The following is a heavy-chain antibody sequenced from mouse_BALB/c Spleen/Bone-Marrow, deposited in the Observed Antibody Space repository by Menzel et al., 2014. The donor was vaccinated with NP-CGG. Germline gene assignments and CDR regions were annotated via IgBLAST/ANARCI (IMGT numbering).Heavy chain of an antibody. D-gene: IGHD2-2*01. Sequence: HVQLQQSGAELAKPGASVKMSCKASGYTFTSYWMHWVKQRPGQGLEWIGYINPSTGYTEYNQKFKDKATLTADKSSSTAYMQLSSLTSEDSAVYYCAREGVTKGGFAYWGQGTPVTVSA. CDR2: INPSTGYT. V-gene: IGHV1-7*01. J-gene: IGHJ3*01. CDR1: GYTFTSYW. CDR3: AREGVTKGGFAY.